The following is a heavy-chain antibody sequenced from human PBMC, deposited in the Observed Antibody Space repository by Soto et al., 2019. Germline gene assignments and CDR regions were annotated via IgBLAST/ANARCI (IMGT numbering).Heavy chain of an antibody. V-gene: IGHV3-23*01. J-gene: IGHJ6*03. CDR1: GFTFSSYA. Sequence: EVQLLEPGGGLVQPGGSLRLSCAASGFTFSSYAMNWVRQAPGKGLEWVSSIISGGGNTNSADSVKGRFTISRDNSKNTLYLQMNSVRAEDTAVYYCAKTVEPYYHYSYMDVWGKGTTVTVSS. CDR2: IISGGGNT. CDR3: AKTVEPYYHYSYMDV.